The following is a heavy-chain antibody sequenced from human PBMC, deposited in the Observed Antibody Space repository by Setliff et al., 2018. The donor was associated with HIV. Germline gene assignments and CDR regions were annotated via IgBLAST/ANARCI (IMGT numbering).Heavy chain of an antibody. CDR2: IYYSGST. J-gene: IGHJ6*03. D-gene: IGHD6-19*01. CDR1: GYSISSHY. Sequence: SETLSLTCTVSGYSISSHYWSWIRQPPGKELEWIGYIYYSGSTNYNPSLKSRVTISADPSKNKFSLKVTSVTAADTAVYYCAKGVAGLQYYYYYMDVWGKGTTVTVSS. CDR3: AKGVAGLQYYYYYMDV. V-gene: IGHV4-59*08.